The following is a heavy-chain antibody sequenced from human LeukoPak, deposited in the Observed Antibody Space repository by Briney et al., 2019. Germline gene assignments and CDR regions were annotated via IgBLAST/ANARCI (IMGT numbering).Heavy chain of an antibody. CDR2: IYYSGST. CDR1: GVSISSYY. Sequence: PSETLSLTCTVSGVSISSYYWSWIRQPPGKGLEWIGYIYYSGSTNYNPSLKSRVTISVDTSKNQFSLKLSSVTAADTAVYYCARDHAFDIWGQGTMVTVSS. V-gene: IGHV4-59*01. CDR3: ARDHAFDI. J-gene: IGHJ3*02.